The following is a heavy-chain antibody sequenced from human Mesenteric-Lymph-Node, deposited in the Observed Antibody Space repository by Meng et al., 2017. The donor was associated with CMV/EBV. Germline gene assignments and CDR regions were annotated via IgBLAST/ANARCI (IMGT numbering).Heavy chain of an antibody. J-gene: IGHJ4*02. CDR3: AKDRVCNGGSCYPRGSFDY. CDR1: GFTFNNYA. D-gene: IGHD2-15*01. CDR2: ISGWGGTT. V-gene: IGHV3-23*01. Sequence: GESLKISCAGSGFTFNNYAMNWVRQAPGKGLEWVSSISGWGGTTYYTDSVRGRFTISRDNSRNTLYLQMNSLRAEDTAVYYCAKDRVCNGGSCYPRGSFDYWGQGTLVTVSS.